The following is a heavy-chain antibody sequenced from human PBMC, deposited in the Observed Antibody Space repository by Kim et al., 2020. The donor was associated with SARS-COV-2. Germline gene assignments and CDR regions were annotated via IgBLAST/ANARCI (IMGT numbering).Heavy chain of an antibody. CDR1: GFTFSSYG. J-gene: IGHJ4*02. Sequence: GGSLRLSCAASGFTFSSYGMHWVRQAPGKGLEWVAVIWYDGSNKYYADSVKGRFTISRDNSKNTLYLQMNSLRAEDTAVYYCASYDNSGYYSANFDYWGQGTLVTVSS. CDR3: ASYDNSGYYSANFDY. D-gene: IGHD3-22*01. CDR2: IWYDGSNK. V-gene: IGHV3-33*01.